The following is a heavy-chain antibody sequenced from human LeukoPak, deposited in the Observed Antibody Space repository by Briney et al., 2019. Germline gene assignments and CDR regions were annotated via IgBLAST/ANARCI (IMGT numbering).Heavy chain of an antibody. V-gene: IGHV3-64*01. CDR3: ARAFGSSGYIDY. CDR2: ISSNGGST. CDR1: GFTFSIYT. Sequence: GGSLRLSCAASGFTFSIYTMHWVRQAPGKGLEYVSGISSNGGSTYYANSVKGRFTISRDNSKNTLYLQMGSLRAEDMAVYYCARAFGSSGYIDYWGQGTLVTVSS. J-gene: IGHJ4*02. D-gene: IGHD3-22*01.